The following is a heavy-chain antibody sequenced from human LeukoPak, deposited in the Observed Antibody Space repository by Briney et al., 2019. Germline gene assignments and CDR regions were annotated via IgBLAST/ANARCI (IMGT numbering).Heavy chain of an antibody. Sequence: GGSLRLSCAASGFAFSNTWMHWVRQAPGKGLVRVSHINSDGSTTSYADSVKGRFTISRDNAKNTLYLQMNSLRAEDTAVYYCARDHYYNLDYWGQGTLVTVSS. CDR2: INSDGSTT. D-gene: IGHD1-26*01. V-gene: IGHV3-74*01. CDR1: GFAFSNTW. CDR3: ARDHYYNLDY. J-gene: IGHJ4*02.